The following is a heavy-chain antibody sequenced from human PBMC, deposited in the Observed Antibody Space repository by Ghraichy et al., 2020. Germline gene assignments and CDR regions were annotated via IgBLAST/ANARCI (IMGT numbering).Heavy chain of an antibody. CDR1: GGSISSYY. CDR2: IYYSGST. D-gene: IGHD6-13*01. V-gene: IGHV4-59*08. J-gene: IGHJ6*02. Sequence: SETLSLTCTVSGGSISSYYWSWIRQPPGKGLEWIGYIYYSGSTNYNPSLKSRVTISVDTSKNQFSLKLSSVTAADTAVYYCARLLYDSAAGTLGYYYYYGMDVWGQGTTVTVSS. CDR3: ARLLYDSAAGTLGYYYYYGMDV.